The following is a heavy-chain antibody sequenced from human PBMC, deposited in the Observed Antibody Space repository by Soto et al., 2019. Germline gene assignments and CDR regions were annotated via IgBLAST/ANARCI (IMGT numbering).Heavy chain of an antibody. CDR3: ARDLYDYGGVFDP. J-gene: IGHJ5*02. CDR2: ISFDGKNK. D-gene: IGHD3-10*01. Sequence: GGSLRLSCAASGFPFGSYAMHRVRQAPNKGLQWVAVISFDGKNKYYADSVRGRFTISRDTPGNTLYLQMNSLRLDDTGIYYCARDLYDYGGVFDPWGQGTLVTVSS. V-gene: IGHV3-30*04. CDR1: GFPFGSYA.